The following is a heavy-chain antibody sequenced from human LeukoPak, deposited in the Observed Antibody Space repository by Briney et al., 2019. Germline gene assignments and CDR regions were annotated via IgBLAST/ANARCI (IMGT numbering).Heavy chain of an antibody. CDR2: IKQDESEK. CDR1: GFTFSSYA. CDR3: ARRNFGVLNDY. Sequence: PGRSLRLSCAASGFTFSSYAMNWVRPAPGQGLARVANIKQDESEKYYVDSVKGRFTISRDNAKNSLYLQMNSLTAEDTAVYYCARRNFGVLNDYWGQGTLVTVS. V-gene: IGHV3-7*01. J-gene: IGHJ4*02. D-gene: IGHD3-3*01.